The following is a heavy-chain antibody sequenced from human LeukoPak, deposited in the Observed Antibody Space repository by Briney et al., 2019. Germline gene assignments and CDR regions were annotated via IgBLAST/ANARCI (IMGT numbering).Heavy chain of an antibody. CDR2: VYYSGST. Sequence: SETLSLTCAVSGGSISSGDYYWSWIRQPPGKGLEWIGYVYYSGSTYYNPSLKSRVTISVDTSKNQFSLKLSSVTAADTAVYYCAREPTYYDFWSGTAYYYYVDVWGKGTTVTVSS. D-gene: IGHD3-3*01. CDR1: GGSISSGDYY. J-gene: IGHJ6*03. CDR3: AREPTYYDFWSGTAYYYYVDV. V-gene: IGHV4-30-4*08.